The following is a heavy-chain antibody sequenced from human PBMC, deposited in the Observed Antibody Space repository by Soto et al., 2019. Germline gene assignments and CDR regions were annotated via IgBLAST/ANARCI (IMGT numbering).Heavy chain of an antibody. V-gene: IGHV3-15*07. CDR2: IKSKTDGGTT. CDR3: TTRANTYYDYVWGSYRYTDY. Sequence: GGSLRLSCAASGFTFSNAWMNWVRQAPGKGLEWVGRIKSKTDGGTTDYAAPVKGRFTISRDDSKNTLYLQMNSLKTEDTAVYYCTTRANTYYDYVWGSYRYTDYWGQGTLVTVSS. CDR1: GFTFSNAW. J-gene: IGHJ4*02. D-gene: IGHD3-16*02.